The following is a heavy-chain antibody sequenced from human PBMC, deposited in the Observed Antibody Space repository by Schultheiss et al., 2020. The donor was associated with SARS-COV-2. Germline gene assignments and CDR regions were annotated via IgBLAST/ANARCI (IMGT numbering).Heavy chain of an antibody. J-gene: IGHJ6*02. CDR3: ARQYYDFWTHLYYYYYGMDV. V-gene: IGHV4-59*05. CDR1: GGSISSYY. D-gene: IGHD3-3*01. Sequence: SETLSLTCTVSGGSISSYYWSWIRQPPGKGLEWIGSIYYSGSTYYNPSLKSRVTISVDTSKNQFSLKLSSVTAADTAVYYCARQYYDFWTHLYYYYYGMDVWGQGTTVTVSS. CDR2: IYYSGST.